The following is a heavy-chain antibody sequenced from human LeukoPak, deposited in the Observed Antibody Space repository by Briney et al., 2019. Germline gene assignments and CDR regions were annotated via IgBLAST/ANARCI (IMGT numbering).Heavy chain of an antibody. V-gene: IGHV5-51*01. CDR3: ARRTYYYDSSGYYYYYFDY. CDR1: GYSFTSYR. J-gene: IGHJ4*02. Sequence: GESLKISCKGSGYSFTSYRIGWVRQMPGKGLEWMGIIYPGDSDTRYSPSFQGQVTISADKSISTAYLQWSSLKASDTAMYYCARRTYYYDSSGYYYYYFDYWGQGTLVTVSS. CDR2: IYPGDSDT. D-gene: IGHD3-22*01.